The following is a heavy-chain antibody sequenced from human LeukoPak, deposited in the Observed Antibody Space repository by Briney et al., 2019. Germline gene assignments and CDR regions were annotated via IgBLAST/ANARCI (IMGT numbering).Heavy chain of an antibody. CDR2: IYNSGRT. D-gene: IGHD6-19*01. V-gene: IGHV3-66*01. CDR1: EFTVSNNY. J-gene: IGHJ4*02. Sequence: GGSLRLSCAASEFTVSNNYISWVRQAPGKGLEGVSIIYNSGRTYYADSVKGRFTISRDISQNTVLLQMNSLRDEDTAVYYCASSSQPGYSSGWYIFAYWGQGALVTVSS. CDR3: ASSSQPGYSSGWYIFAY.